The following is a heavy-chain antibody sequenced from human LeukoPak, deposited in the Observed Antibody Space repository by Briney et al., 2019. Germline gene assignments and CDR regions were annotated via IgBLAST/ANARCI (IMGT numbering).Heavy chain of an antibody. CDR3: ARGVRLGELSLYYFDY. V-gene: IGHV1-8*01. J-gene: IGHJ4*02. D-gene: IGHD3-16*02. CDR1: GYTFTSYD. CDR2: MNPNSGNT. Sequence: ASVKVSCKASGYTFTSYDINWVRQATGQGLEWMGWMNPNSGNTGYAQKFQGRVTMTRNTSISTAHMELSSLRSEDTAVYYCARGVRLGELSLYYFDYWGQGTLVTVSS.